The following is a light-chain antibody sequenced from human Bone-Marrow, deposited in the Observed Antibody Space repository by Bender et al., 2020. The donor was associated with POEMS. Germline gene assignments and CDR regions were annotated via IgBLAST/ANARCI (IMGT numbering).Light chain of an antibody. V-gene: IGLV3-10*01. CDR3: DSTVSSGNRSVFGAGV. J-gene: IGLJ3*02. CDR1: ALAKKY. CDR2: DDS. Sequence: SSELTQPPSVSVSPGQAARIPCSGDALAKKYTYCYQQKSGQAPILVIYDDSKRPSGFPERFSGSTSGTMATLIISGAQVEDEADYYCDSTVSSGNRSVFGAGVFGGGTELTVL.